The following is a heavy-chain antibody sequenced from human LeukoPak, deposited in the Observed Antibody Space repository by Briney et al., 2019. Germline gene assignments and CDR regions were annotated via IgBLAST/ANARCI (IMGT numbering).Heavy chain of an antibody. V-gene: IGHV3-64*01. Sequence: GGSLRHSCAASGFTFSSYAMHWVRQAPGKGLEYVSAISSNGGSTYYANSVKGRFTISRDNSKNTLYLQMGSLRAEDMAVYYCARDGPGIQLWPYFDYWGQGTLVTVSS. D-gene: IGHD5-18*01. J-gene: IGHJ4*02. CDR3: ARDGPGIQLWPYFDY. CDR2: ISSNGGST. CDR1: GFTFSSYA.